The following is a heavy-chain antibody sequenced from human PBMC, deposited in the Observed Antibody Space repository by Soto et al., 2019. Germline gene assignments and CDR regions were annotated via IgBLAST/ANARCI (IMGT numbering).Heavy chain of an antibody. V-gene: IGHV3-15*07. CDR2: IKSTTDGGTT. J-gene: IGHJ5*02. CDR3: TTHLNYYDSSGYYYLNWFDP. D-gene: IGHD3-22*01. CDR1: GFTFSNAW. Sequence: EVQLVESGGGLVRPGGSLRLSCAASGFTFSNAWMNWVRQAPGKGLEWVGRIKSTTDGGTTDYAAPVKGRFTISRDDSKNTLYLQMNSLKTEDTAVYYCTTHLNYYDSSGYYYLNWFDPWGQGTLVTVSS.